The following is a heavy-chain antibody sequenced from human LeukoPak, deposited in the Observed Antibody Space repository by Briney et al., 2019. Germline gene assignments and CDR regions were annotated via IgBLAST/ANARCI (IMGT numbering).Heavy chain of an antibody. CDR2: ISDSGAYT. CDR1: GFTFSSYA. D-gene: IGHD3-10*01. CDR3: AKGRILWFGEQSDFDY. J-gene: IGHJ4*02. V-gene: IGHV3-23*01. Sequence: QSGRSLRLSCAASGFTFSSYAMHWVRQAPGKGLEWISTISDSGAYTYFADFVKGRFTVSRDNSKNMVFLEVNSLRAEDTATYFCAKGRILWFGEQSDFDYWGQGTLVTVSS.